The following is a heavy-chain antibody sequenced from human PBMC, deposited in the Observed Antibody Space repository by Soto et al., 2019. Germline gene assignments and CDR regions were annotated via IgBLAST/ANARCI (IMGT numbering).Heavy chain of an antibody. D-gene: IGHD2-15*01. V-gene: IGHV3-23*01. CDR3: AKDLIGRYCSGGSCLDAFDI. CDR2: ISGSGGST. Sequence: GGSLRLSCAASGFTFSSYAMSWVRQAPGKGLEWVSAISGSGGSTYYADSVKGRFTISRDNSKNTLYLQMNSLRAEDTAVYYCAKDLIGRYCSGGSCLDAFDIWGQGTMVTVSS. J-gene: IGHJ3*02. CDR1: GFTFSSYA.